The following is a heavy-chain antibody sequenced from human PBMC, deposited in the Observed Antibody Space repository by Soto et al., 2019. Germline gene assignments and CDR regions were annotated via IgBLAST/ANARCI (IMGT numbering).Heavy chain of an antibody. Sequence: GGSLRLSCSASGFTFSSYAMHWVRQAPGKGLEYVSAISSNGGSTYYADSVKGRFTISRDNSKNTLYLQMSSLRAEDTAVYYCVRQTDIVVVPAAMRIYYYGMDVWGQGTTVTVSS. D-gene: IGHD2-2*01. CDR2: ISSNGGST. CDR1: GFTFSSYA. CDR3: VRQTDIVVVPAAMRIYYYGMDV. V-gene: IGHV3-64D*08. J-gene: IGHJ6*02.